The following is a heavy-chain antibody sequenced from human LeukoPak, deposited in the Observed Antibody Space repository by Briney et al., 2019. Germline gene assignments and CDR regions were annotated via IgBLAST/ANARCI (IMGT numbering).Heavy chain of an antibody. V-gene: IGHV1-2*02. J-gene: IGHJ4*02. Sequence: ASVKVSCKASGYTFTGYYMYWVRQAPGQGLEWMGWINPNSGGTNYAQKFQGRVTMTRDTSISPAYMELSRLRSDDTAMYYCARDRPYYYDSSAYLDYWGQGTLDTVSS. CDR3: ARDRPYYYDSSAYLDY. CDR1: GYTFTGYY. D-gene: IGHD3-22*01. CDR2: INPNSGGT.